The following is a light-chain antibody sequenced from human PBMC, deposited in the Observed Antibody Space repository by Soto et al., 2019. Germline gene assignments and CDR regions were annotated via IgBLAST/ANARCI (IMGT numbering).Light chain of an antibody. CDR3: AAWDDSLNGYV. CDR2: NNN. V-gene: IGLV1-44*01. J-gene: IGLJ1*01. CDR1: SSNIGINT. Sequence: QSVLTQSPSASETPWQRVTISCSGSSSNIGINTVDWFQQLPGTAPKLLIYNNNQRPSGVPDRFSGSKSGTSASLAISGLQSEDESDYYCAAWDDSLNGYVFGTGTKLTVL.